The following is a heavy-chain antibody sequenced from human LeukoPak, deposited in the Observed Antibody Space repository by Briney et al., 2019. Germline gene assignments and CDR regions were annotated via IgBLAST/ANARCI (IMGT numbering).Heavy chain of an antibody. CDR1: GGSISSSSYY. J-gene: IGHJ6*02. D-gene: IGHD3-10*01. V-gene: IGHV4-39*07. Sequence: SETLSLTCTVSGGSISSSSYYWGWLRQPPGKGLEWIGSIYYSGSTYYNPSLKSRVTMSVDTSKNQFSLKLSSVTAADTALYYCATDYGAGSVGDVWGQGTTVTVSS. CDR3: ATDYGAGSVGDV. CDR2: IYYSGST.